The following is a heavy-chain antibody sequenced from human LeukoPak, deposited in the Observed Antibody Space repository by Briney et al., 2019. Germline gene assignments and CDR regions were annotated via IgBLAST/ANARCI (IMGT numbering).Heavy chain of an antibody. V-gene: IGHV3-23*01. Sequence: GGSLRLSCAASGFTFSSYAMSWVRQGPGKGLEWVSTIGGDGEKTYYADSVKGRFTVSRDNSKNTLYLQMNSLRVEDTAVYSCARTVAGDYWGQGTLVTVS. CDR3: ARTVAGDY. CDR2: IGGDGEKT. D-gene: IGHD6-19*01. J-gene: IGHJ4*02. CDR1: GFTFSSYA.